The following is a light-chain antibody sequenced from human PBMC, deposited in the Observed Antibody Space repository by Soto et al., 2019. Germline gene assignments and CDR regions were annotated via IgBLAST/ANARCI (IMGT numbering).Light chain of an antibody. Sequence: EIVLTQSPGTLSLSPGERATLSCRASQSVSSSSLAWYQQKPGQAPRLLIYGASSRATGIPDRFSGCGSGTDFTLTISRLEPEDFAVYYCQQYGSSPPMYTFGQGTKLEIK. CDR2: GAS. V-gene: IGKV3-20*01. CDR3: QQYGSSPPMYT. J-gene: IGKJ2*01. CDR1: QSVSSSS.